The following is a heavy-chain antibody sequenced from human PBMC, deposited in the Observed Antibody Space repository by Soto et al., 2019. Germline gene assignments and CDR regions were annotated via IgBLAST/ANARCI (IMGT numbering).Heavy chain of an antibody. CDR1: GFTFSSYA. Sequence: EVQLLESAGGLVQPGGSLRLSCAASGFTFSSYAMSWVRQAPGKGLEWVSTFTNYGATYYADSVKGRFTISRDNSKNTLYLQMNSLRAEDTAVYYCAREFASGSPSYDYWGLGTLVTVSS. CDR2: FTNYGAT. V-gene: IGHV3-23*01. D-gene: IGHD3-10*01. J-gene: IGHJ4*02. CDR3: AREFASGSPSYDY.